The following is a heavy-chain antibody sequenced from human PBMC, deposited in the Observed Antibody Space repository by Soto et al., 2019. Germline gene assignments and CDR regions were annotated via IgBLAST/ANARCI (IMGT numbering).Heavy chain of an antibody. CDR3: ERYYYGSGSYFTYYYYGMDV. J-gene: IGHJ6*02. D-gene: IGHD3-10*01. V-gene: IGHV1-8*01. CDR1: GYTLTSYD. Sequence: ASVKVSCKASGYTLTSYDINWVRQATGQGLEWMGWMNPNSGNTGYAQKFQGRVTMTRNTSISTAYMELSSLRSEDTAVYYCERYYYGSGSYFTYYYYGMDVWGQGTTVTVSS. CDR2: MNPNSGNT.